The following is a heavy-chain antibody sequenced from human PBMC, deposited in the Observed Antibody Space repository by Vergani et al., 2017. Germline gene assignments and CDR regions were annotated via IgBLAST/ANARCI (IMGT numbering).Heavy chain of an antibody. CDR2: IYWNDDK. D-gene: IGHD3-22*01. Sequence: QITLKESGPTLVKPTQTLTLTCTFSGFSLSTSGVGVGWIRQPPGKALEWLALIYWNDDKRYGPSLKSRLTITKDTSKNQVVLTMTNMDPVDTATYYCAHRRITMIVEPYFDYWGQGTLVTVSS. CDR3: AHRRITMIVEPYFDY. CDR1: GFSLSTSGVG. V-gene: IGHV2-5*01. J-gene: IGHJ4*02.